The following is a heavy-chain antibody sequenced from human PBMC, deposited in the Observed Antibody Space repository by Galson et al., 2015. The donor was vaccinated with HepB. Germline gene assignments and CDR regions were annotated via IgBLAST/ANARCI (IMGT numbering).Heavy chain of an antibody. CDR3: VKVSGEIIVSDPFDL. CDR1: GFTFSSYA. Sequence: SLRLSCAASGFTFSSYAMHWVRQAPGKGLEWVGFISYDGNNKFYADSVKGRFTISRDNSKNTPSVEMSSLRTEDTGVYYCVKVSGEIIVSDPFDLWGQGTLVTVSS. J-gene: IGHJ3*01. D-gene: IGHD1-26*01. CDR2: ISYDGNNK. V-gene: IGHV3-30*04.